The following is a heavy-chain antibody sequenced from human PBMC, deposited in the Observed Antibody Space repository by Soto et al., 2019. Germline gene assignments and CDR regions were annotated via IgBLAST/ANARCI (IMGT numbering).Heavy chain of an antibody. CDR3: ARGLGYRPNGVCYQRDY. CDR2: MNPNSGNT. D-gene: IGHD2-8*01. Sequence: QVQLVQSGAEVKKPGASVKVSCKASGYSFTSYDINWVRQATGQGLEWMGRMNPNSGNTDYAQRFQGRVTMTRDTSISTAYMELSSLRSEDTAVYFCARGLGYRPNGVCYQRDYWGQGTLVTVSS. CDR1: GYSFTSYD. V-gene: IGHV1-8*01. J-gene: IGHJ4*02.